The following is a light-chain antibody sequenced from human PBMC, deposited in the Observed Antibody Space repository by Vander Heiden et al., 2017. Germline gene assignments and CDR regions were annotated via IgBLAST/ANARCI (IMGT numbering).Light chain of an antibody. J-gene: IGKJ4*01. CDR3: QQYNNWPRA. Sequence: EIVMTQSPATLSVSPGERATLSCRASQSVSSNLAWYQQKPGQAPRLLIYGASTRATDIPARFSGSGSGTEFTLTISSLHSEDFAVYYCQQYNNWPRAFGGGTKVEIE. CDR2: GAS. CDR1: QSVSSN. V-gene: IGKV3-15*01.